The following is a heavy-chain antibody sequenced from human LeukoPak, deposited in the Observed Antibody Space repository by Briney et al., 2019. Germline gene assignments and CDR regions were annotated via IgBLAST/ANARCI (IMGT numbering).Heavy chain of an antibody. CDR1: GFTFSNG. CDR3: AKPPMYDSSVNDAFDI. J-gene: IGHJ3*02. D-gene: IGHD3-22*01. CDR2: IRYDGSNK. Sequence: PGGSLRLSCAASGFTFSNGLHWVCQAPGKGLEWVAFIRYDGSNKYYADSVKGRFTISRDNSKNTLYLQMNSLRAEDTAVYYCAKPPMYDSSVNDAFDIWGQGTMVTVSS. V-gene: IGHV3-30*02.